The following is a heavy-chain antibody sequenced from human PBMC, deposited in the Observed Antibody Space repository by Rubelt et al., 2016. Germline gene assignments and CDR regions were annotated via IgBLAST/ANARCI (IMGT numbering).Heavy chain of an antibody. V-gene: IGHV3-53*01. D-gene: IGHD4-17*01. CDR3: ATGLREAFDL. Sequence: EVQLEESGGGLIQPGGSLRLSCAVSGFTVSSNYMSWVRQAPGKGLEWVSVIYAGGHTYYADSVKGRFTISRDNAKSTLYLQMNRLRAEDTAVYYCATGLREAFDLWGQGTLVTVSS. CDR1: GFTVSSNY. J-gene: IGHJ4*02. CDR2: IYAGGHT.